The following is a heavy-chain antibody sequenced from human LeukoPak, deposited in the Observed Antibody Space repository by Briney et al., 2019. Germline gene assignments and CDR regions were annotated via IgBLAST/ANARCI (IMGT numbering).Heavy chain of an antibody. CDR2: INSDGSRT. CDR3: ARDPDLSGYSFFEY. CDR1: GFTLSSYW. D-gene: IGHD3-22*01. Sequence: PGGSLRLFCAASGFTLSSYWMHWVSHAPGKGLVWVSRINSDGSRTPYADSVEGRFTISRDNAKNTLYLQMNSLRAEDTAVYYCARDPDLSGYSFFEYWGQGTLVTVSS. J-gene: IGHJ4*02. V-gene: IGHV3-74*01.